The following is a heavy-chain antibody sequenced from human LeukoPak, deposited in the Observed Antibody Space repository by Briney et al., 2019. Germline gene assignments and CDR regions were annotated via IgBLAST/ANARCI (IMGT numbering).Heavy chain of an antibody. CDR2: IRYDGSNK. V-gene: IGHV3-30*02. CDR3: AKEPDGYSYFDY. D-gene: IGHD5-24*01. CDR1: GFTFSSYG. J-gene: IGHJ4*02. Sequence: GGSLRLPCAASGFTFSSYGMHLVRQAPGKGLEWVAFIRYDGSNKYYADSVKGRFTISRDNSKNTLYLQMNSLRAEDTAVYYCAKEPDGYSYFDYWGQGTLVTVSS.